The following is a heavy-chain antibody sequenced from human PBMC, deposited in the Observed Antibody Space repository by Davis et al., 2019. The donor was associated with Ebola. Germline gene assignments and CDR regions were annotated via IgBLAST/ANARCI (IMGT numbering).Heavy chain of an antibody. J-gene: IGHJ4*02. V-gene: IGHV3-74*01. CDR2: IDRDESTA. D-gene: IGHD2-8*02. CDR3: ARDYWWSNDS. Sequence: PGGSLRPSCAAPGFHFGGIWMHWVRQAQGKGLVWVARIDRDESTATYADSVRGRFTTSRDNAKNTLFLQMNSLRVEDTAIYYCARDYWWSNDSWGQGTLVTVSS. CDR1: GFHFGGIW.